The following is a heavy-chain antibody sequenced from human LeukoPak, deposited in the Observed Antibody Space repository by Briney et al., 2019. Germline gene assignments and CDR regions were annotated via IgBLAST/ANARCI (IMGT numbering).Heavy chain of an antibody. Sequence: GASVKVSCKASGYTFTSYGISWVRQAPGQGLEWMGWISAYNGNTNYAQKLQGRVTMTTDTSTSTAYMELRSLRSDDTAVYYCPSYSGYDTLDALDIWGQGTMVTVSS. CDR2: ISAYNGNT. J-gene: IGHJ3*02. CDR1: GYTFTSYG. V-gene: IGHV1-18*01. D-gene: IGHD5-12*01. CDR3: PSYSGYDTLDALDI.